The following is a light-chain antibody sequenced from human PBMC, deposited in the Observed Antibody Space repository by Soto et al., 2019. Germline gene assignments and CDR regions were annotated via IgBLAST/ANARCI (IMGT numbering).Light chain of an antibody. V-gene: IGLV2-14*03. CDR1: SSAVGGYNY. CDR3: SSYRSGSTRVV. Sequence: QSALTQPASVSGSPGQSITISCTETSSAVGGYNYVSWYQQHPGKAPKVMIYDVSKRHSGVSTRFSGSKSGNTASLTISGLQVEDEADYYCSSYRSGSTRVVFGGGTKLTVL. CDR2: DVS. J-gene: IGLJ2*01.